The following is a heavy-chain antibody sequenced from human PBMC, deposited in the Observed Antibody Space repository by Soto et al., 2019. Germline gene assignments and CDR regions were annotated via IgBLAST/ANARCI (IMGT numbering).Heavy chain of an antibody. CDR2: ISGSGGST. CDR3: RSSWSDYYYYGMDV. D-gene: IGHD6-13*01. CDR1: GFTFSSYA. Sequence: GGSLRLSCAASGFTFSSYAMSWVRQAPGKGLGWVSAISGSGGSTYYADSVKGRFTISRDNSKNTLYLQMNSLRAEDTAVYYCRSSWSDYYYYGMDVWGQGTTVTVSS. V-gene: IGHV3-23*01. J-gene: IGHJ6*02.